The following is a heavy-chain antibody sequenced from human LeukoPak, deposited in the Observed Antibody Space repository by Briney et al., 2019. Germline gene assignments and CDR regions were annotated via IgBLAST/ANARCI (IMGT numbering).Heavy chain of an antibody. D-gene: IGHD3-22*01. CDR3: ARAQIVVVPRGWLDP. CDR2: IYYSGST. V-gene: IGHV4-59*08. CDR1: GGSISSYY. Sequence: PSETLSLTCTVSGGSISSYYWSWIRQPPGKGLEWIGYIYYSGSTNYNPSLKSRVTISVDTSKNQFSLKLSSVTAADTAVYYCARAQIVVVPRGWLDPWGQGTLVTVSS. J-gene: IGHJ5*02.